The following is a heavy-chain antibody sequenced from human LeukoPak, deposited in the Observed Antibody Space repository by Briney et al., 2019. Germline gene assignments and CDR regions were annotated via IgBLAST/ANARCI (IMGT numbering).Heavy chain of an antibody. Sequence: GGSLRLSCAASGFTFSNYEMNWVRRAPGKGLEWVSYVSSRGSSTYYADSVKGRFIVSRDNAKNSLFLQMNSLRAEDTAIYYCATEGPGSHPDYWGQGTLVTVSS. CDR2: VSSRGSST. CDR3: ATEGPGSHPDY. D-gene: IGHD3-10*01. CDR1: GFTFSNYE. V-gene: IGHV3-48*03. J-gene: IGHJ4*02.